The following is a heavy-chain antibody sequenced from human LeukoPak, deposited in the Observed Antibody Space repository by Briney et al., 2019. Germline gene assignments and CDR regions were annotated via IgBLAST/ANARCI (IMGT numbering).Heavy chain of an antibody. Sequence: SVKVSCKASGGTFSSYAISWVRQAPGQGLEWMGRIIPILGIANYAQKFQGRVTITADKSTSTAYMELSSLRSEDTAVYYCARDLSYYDSSGYYSRPVGRFDYWGQGTLVTISS. CDR3: ARDLSYYDSSGYYSRPVGRFDY. J-gene: IGHJ4*02. CDR2: IIPILGIA. D-gene: IGHD3-22*01. V-gene: IGHV1-69*04. CDR1: GGTFSSYA.